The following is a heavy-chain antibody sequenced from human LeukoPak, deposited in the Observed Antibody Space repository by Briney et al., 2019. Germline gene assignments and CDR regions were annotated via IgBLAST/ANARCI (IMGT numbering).Heavy chain of an antibody. J-gene: IGHJ3*01. D-gene: IGHD3-16*02. CDR2: IYHSGST. V-gene: IGHV4-38-2*02. CDR1: GYSISSGYY. CDR3: ARDRGMITFGGVIARANDAFDV. Sequence: SETLSLTCTVSGYSISSGYYWGWIRRPPGKGLEWIGSIYHSGSTYYNPSLKSRVTISVDTSKNQFSLKLSSVTAADTAVYYCARDRGMITFGGVIARANDAFDVWGQGTMVTVSS.